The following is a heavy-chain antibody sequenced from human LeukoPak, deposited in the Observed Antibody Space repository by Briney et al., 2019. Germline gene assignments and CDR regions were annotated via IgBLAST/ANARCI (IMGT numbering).Heavy chain of an antibody. CDR2: IYGAGST. J-gene: IGHJ4*02. CDR3: ATPGSGYYYYFDY. CDR1: GFTVSSNY. D-gene: IGHD3-22*01. Sequence: GGSLRLSCAASGFTVSSNYMSWVRQAPGKGLEWVSVIYGAGSTYYADSVKGGFTISRDNSKNTLYLQMNSLRAEDTAVYYCATPGSGYYYYFDYWGRGTLVAVSS. V-gene: IGHV3-66*01.